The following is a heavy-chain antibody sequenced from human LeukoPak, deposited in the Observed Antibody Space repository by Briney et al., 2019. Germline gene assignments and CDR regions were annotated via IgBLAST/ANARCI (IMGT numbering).Heavy chain of an antibody. D-gene: IGHD3-22*01. V-gene: IGHV1-69*13. J-gene: IGHJ4*02. CDR2: IIPIFGTA. CDR3: ARGSGETGGYYYVY. Sequence: SVTVSCTASGGTFSSYAISWVRQAPGQGLEWMGGIIPIFGTANYAQKFQGRVTITADESTSTAYMELSSLRSEDTAIYYCARGSGETGGYYYVYWGRGTPVTVSS. CDR1: GGTFSSYA.